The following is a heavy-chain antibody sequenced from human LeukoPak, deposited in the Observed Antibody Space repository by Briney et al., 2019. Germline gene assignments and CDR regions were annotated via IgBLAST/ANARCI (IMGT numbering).Heavy chain of an antibody. CDR3: AREGIYCVNGVCYLDY. CDR2: ISWNGGNT. Sequence: GGSLRLSCAASGFKFDDYGMSWVRQAPGKGLEWASGISWNGGNTGYADSVKGRFTISRDNAKNSLFLQVNSLGADDTAFYYCAREGIYCVNGVCYLDYWGQGTLVTVSS. CDR1: GFKFDDYG. J-gene: IGHJ4*02. D-gene: IGHD2-8*01. V-gene: IGHV3-20*04.